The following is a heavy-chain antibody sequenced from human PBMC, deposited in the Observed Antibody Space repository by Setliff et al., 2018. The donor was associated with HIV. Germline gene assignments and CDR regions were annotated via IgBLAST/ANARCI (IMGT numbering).Heavy chain of an antibody. CDR1: GGSISSYC. CDR2: IFSSGST. Sequence: SSETLSLTCTVSGGSISSYCWNWIRQSPGRGLEWIGFIFSSGSTKYNPSLQSRFTISRDNSKNTLYLQMNSLRAEDTAVYYCARDLDPDYYDSSQPGYWGQGTLVTSPQ. CDR3: ARDLDPDYYDSSQPGY. V-gene: IGHV4-4*08. J-gene: IGHJ4*02. D-gene: IGHD3-22*01.